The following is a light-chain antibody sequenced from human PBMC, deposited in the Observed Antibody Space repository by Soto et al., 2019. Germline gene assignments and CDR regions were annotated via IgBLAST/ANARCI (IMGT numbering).Light chain of an antibody. V-gene: IGKV1-5*01. CDR3: QQYTNTNNPWT. CDR2: DAS. J-gene: IGKJ1*01. CDR1: QTISTW. Sequence: QCPPTLSASVGDRVTITFRASQTISTWMSWYQQKPVKAPKLLVYDASTLQSGVASRFSGSGSGTEFTLIISGLQPDDSATYYCQQYTNTNNPWTFGQGTQVDIK.